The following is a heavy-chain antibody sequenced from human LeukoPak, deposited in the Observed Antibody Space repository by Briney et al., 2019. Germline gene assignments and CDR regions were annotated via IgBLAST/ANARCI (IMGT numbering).Heavy chain of an antibody. CDR3: AKDLSMIVVAGGDY. V-gene: IGHV3-23*01. CDR2: ISGSGGST. J-gene: IGHJ4*02. CDR1: GFTFSSYS. Sequence: TGGSLRLSCAASGFTFSSYSMNWVRQAPGKGLEWVSAISGSGGSTYYADSVKGRFTISRDNSKNTLYLQMNSLRAEDTAVYYCAKDLSMIVVAGGDYWGQGTLVTVSS. D-gene: IGHD3-22*01.